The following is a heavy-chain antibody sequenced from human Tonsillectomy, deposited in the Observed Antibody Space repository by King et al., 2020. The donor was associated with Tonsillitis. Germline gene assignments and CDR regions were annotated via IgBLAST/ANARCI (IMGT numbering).Heavy chain of an antibody. V-gene: IGHV3-30*18. J-gene: IGHJ4*02. CDR1: GFTFSSYG. CDR2: MSYDGNNK. Sequence: VQLVESGGGVVQPGRSLRLSCAASGFTFSSYGMHWDRQAPGKGLEWVAVMSYDGNNKYYADSVKGRFTISRDNSKNTLYFQVNSLRAEDTAVYYCAKGGYSYGWSYFDYWGQGTLVTVSS. CDR3: AKGGYSYGWSYFDY. D-gene: IGHD5-18*01.